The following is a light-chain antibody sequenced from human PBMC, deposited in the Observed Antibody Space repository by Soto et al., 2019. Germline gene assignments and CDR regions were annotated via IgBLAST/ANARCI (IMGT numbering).Light chain of an antibody. CDR1: SSDVGGYNY. Sequence: QSVLTQPPSASGSPGQSVTISCTGTSSDVGGYNYVSWYQQHPGNAPKLMIYEVSKRPSGVPDRFSGSKSGNTASLTVSGLQAEDEADYYCSSYAGSNILCVVFGGGTKVTVL. CDR3: SSYAGSNILCVV. V-gene: IGLV2-8*01. CDR2: EVS. J-gene: IGLJ2*01.